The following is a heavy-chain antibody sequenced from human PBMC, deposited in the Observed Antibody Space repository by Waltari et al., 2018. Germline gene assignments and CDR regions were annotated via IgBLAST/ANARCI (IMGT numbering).Heavy chain of an antibody. Sequence: QVQLQESGPGLVKPSETLSLTCTAPGGSLSDYYWSWVRQPAGKGREWIGRIYSTGSTDYNPSLKSRVTLSVDTSKNQFSLKLSSVTAADTAVYYCARSKSYYYDGMDVWGQGTTVNVSS. CDR3: ARSKSYYYDGMDV. CDR2: IYSTGST. CDR1: GGSLSDYY. V-gene: IGHV4-4*07. J-gene: IGHJ6*02.